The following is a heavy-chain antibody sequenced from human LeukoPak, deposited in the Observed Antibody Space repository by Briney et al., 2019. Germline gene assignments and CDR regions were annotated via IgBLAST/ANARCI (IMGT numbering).Heavy chain of an antibody. D-gene: IGHD3-9*01. Sequence: GGSLRLSCAASGFTFSSYSMNWVRQAPGKGLEWVSSISSSSSYIYYADSVKGRFTISRDNAKNSLYLQMNSLRAEDTAVYYCARDPYYGILTGWDSNAFDIWGQGTMVTVSS. CDR1: GFTFSSYS. V-gene: IGHV3-21*01. CDR2: ISSSSSYI. CDR3: ARDPYYGILTGWDSNAFDI. J-gene: IGHJ3*02.